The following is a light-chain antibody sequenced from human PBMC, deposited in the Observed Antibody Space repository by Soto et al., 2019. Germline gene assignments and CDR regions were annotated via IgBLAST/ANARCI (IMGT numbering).Light chain of an antibody. V-gene: IGKV1-12*01. Sequence: QMTQFRSAGTSCFGDRVNITCRASQGLGVWLGWYQQKPGKAPQLLIFGASGLQTGVPARFSGSGSGTEFTLTISRLQSEDFAVYYWQQHIRWPVKCGGGTKVDIK. J-gene: IGKJ4*02. CDR2: GAS. CDR3: QQHIRWPVK. CDR1: QGLGVW.